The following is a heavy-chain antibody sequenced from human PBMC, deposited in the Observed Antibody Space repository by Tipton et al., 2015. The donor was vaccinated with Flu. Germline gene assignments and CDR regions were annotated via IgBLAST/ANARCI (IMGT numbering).Heavy chain of an antibody. D-gene: IGHD5-24*01. CDR3: ARGRAAGYNLFYFDY. CDR2: VSNSGST. J-gene: IGHJ4*02. CDR1: GGYSGNYN. V-gene: IGHV4-59*01. Sequence: LRLSCSFSGGYSGNYNWNWIRQPPGKGLEWIGVVSNSGSTNYNPSLKSRVTISADTSKNQFSLRLSSVTAADTAVYYCARGRAAGYNLFYFDYWGQGTLVPVSS.